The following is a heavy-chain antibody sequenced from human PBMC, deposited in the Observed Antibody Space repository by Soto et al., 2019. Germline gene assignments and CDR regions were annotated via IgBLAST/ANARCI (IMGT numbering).Heavy chain of an antibody. CDR2: IIPIFGTA. Sequence: QVQLVQSVAEVKKPGSSVKVSCKASGGTFSSYAISWVRQAPGQGLEWMGGIIPIFGTANYAQKFQGRVTITADESTSTAYMELSSLRSEDTAVYYCATDYGDYDGGVDAFDIWGQGTMVTVSS. J-gene: IGHJ3*02. CDR1: GGTFSSYA. D-gene: IGHD4-17*01. V-gene: IGHV1-69*12. CDR3: ATDYGDYDGGVDAFDI.